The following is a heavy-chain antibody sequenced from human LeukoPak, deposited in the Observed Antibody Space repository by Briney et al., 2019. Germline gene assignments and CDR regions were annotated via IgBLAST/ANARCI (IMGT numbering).Heavy chain of an antibody. V-gene: IGHV1-18*01. D-gene: IGHD1-26*01. CDR2: ISAYNGNT. CDR3: TRDLGGSYQDY. Sequence: GASVKVSCKASGYTFTSYGISWVRQAPGQGLEWMGWISAYNGNTNYAQKFQGRVTMTRDTSTSTVYMELSSLRFEDTAVYYCTRDLGGSYQDYWGQGTLVTVSS. CDR1: GYTFTSYG. J-gene: IGHJ4*02.